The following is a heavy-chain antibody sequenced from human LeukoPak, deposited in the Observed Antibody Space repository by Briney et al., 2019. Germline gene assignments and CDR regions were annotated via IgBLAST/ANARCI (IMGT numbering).Heavy chain of an antibody. CDR1: GFTFSSYG. CDR2: ISYDGSNK. J-gene: IGHJ4*02. Sequence: PGGSLRLSCAASGFTFSSYGMHWVRQAPGKGLEWVAVISYDGSNKYYADSVKGRFTISRDNPKNMLYLQMNSLGVEDTAVYYCAKEVGATGWGQGTLVTVSS. V-gene: IGHV3-30*18. D-gene: IGHD1-26*01. CDR3: AKEVGATG.